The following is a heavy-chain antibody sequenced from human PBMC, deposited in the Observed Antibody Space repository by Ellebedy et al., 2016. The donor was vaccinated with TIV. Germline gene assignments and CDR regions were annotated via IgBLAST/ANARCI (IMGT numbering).Heavy chain of an antibody. D-gene: IGHD3-10*01. CDR3: ARYSGSGTYYRNGMDV. CDR2: VSAYSGNT. CDR1: GYTFIDYG. Sequence: AASVKVSCKSSGYTFIDYGVTWVRQAPGHGLDWMGWVSAYSGNTNYAENLQGRVTMTTDTSTDPAYMELRSLGSDVTAVYFCARYSGSGTYYRNGMDVWGQGTTVTVSS. V-gene: IGHV1-18*01. J-gene: IGHJ6*02.